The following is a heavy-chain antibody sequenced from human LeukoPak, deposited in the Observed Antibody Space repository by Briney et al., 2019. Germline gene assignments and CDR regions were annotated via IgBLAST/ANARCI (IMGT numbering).Heavy chain of an antibody. Sequence: SETLSLTCTVSGGSISSYYWSWIRQPPGKGLEWIGYISYTGITKYNPSLKSRLTMSIDSSKNQFSLILTSVTAADTAVYYCARVALITIHENDAFDIWGQGTVVTVSS. D-gene: IGHD3-3*01. V-gene: IGHV4-59*08. J-gene: IGHJ3*02. CDR2: ISYTGIT. CDR3: ARVALITIHENDAFDI. CDR1: GGSISSYY.